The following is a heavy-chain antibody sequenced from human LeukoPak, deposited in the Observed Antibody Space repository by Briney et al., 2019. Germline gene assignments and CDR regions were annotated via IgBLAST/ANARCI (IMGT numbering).Heavy chain of an antibody. V-gene: IGHV3-53*01. Sequence: GGSLRLSCAASGFTVSSNYMSWVRQTPGKGLEWVSIIYSDGSTYYADSVKGRFTISRDNSKNTMYLQMNSLRAEDTAVHYCARPLRINGGMDVWGQGTTVTVSS. J-gene: IGHJ6*02. CDR2: IYSDGST. CDR3: ARPLRINGGMDV. CDR1: GFTVSSNY. D-gene: IGHD3-3*01.